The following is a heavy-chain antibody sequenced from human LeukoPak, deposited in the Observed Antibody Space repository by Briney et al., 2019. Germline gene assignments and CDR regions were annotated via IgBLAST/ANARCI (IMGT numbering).Heavy chain of an antibody. CDR3: ASASAWYRIDY. V-gene: IGHV3-7*01. D-gene: IGHD6-19*01. Sequence: GGSLRLSCAASGFNFNDYWMAWVRQAPGKGLEWVANINKEGSGKYYVDSVEGRFTVSRDSAKSSLYLQLNSLRVEDTAVYYCASASAWYRIDYWGQGTLVTVSS. CDR1: GFNFNDYW. J-gene: IGHJ4*02. CDR2: INKEGSGK.